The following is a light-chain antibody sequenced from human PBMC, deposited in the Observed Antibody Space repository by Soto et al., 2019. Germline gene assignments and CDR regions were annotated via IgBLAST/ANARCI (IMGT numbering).Light chain of an antibody. CDR1: QSVGSN. J-gene: IGKJ2*01. CDR2: GAS. CDR3: QQYNNWPPYT. V-gene: IGKV3D-15*01. Sequence: EIVMTQSPATLSVSPGDRATLSCRASQSVGSNLAWYQQKSGQAPSLLIYGASTRATGVPVRFSASGSGTEFTLTISSLQYEDFAIYYCQQYNNWPPYTFGQGTKLEI.